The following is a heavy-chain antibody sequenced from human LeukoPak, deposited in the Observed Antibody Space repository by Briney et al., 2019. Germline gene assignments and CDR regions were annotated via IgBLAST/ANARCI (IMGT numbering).Heavy chain of an antibody. CDR1: GFTFSSYW. D-gene: IGHD2-15*01. CDR2: ITSDGSSA. CDR3: ARGFPYCSAGSCYYGLDV. Sequence: GGSLRLSCAASGFTFSSYWMHWVGQAPGKGLVWVSRITSDGSSAKYADSLKGRFTVSRDNAKNTLFLQLDSLRAEDTAVYYCARGFPYCSAGSCYYGLDVWGQGTTVTVSS. J-gene: IGHJ6*02. V-gene: IGHV3-74*03.